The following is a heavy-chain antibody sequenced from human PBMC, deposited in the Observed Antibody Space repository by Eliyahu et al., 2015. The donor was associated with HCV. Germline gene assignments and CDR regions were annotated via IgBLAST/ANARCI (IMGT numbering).Heavy chain of an antibody. Sequence: QVQLVQSGAEVKKPGSSVKVSCKASGGTFSSYAISWVRQAPGQGLEWMGGIIPIFGTANYAQKFQGRVTITADESTSTAYMELSSLRSEDTAVYYCARARTPGYGSGSYLFADFDYWGQGTLVTVSS. CDR3: ARARTPGYGSGSYLFADFDY. D-gene: IGHD3-10*01. V-gene: IGHV1-69*01. CDR2: IIPIFGTA. CDR1: GGTFSSYA. J-gene: IGHJ4*02.